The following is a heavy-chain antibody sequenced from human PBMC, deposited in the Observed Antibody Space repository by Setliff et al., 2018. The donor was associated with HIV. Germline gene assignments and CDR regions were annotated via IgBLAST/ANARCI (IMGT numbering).Heavy chain of an antibody. D-gene: IGHD3-22*01. V-gene: IGHV4-34*01. CDR2: INHTGNI. Sequence: SETLSLTCAVYGGSFSGYYWTWIRQPPGKGLEWIGEINHTGNINYNPSHKSRVTITVDTSKNQFSLKLSSVTAADTAVYYCARGGGYSDRRPFAYWGQGTLVTVSS. J-gene: IGHJ4*02. CDR1: GGSFSGYY. CDR3: ARGGGYSDRRPFAY.